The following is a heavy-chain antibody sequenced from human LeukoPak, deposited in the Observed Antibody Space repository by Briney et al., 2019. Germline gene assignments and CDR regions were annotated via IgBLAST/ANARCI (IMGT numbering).Heavy chain of an antibody. Sequence: NPSETLSLTCTVSGCSISSSSYYWGWIRQPPGKGLEWIGSIYYSGSTYYNPSLKSRVTISVDTSKNQFSLKLSSVTAADTAVYYCASRDMRTDSSGYAEYFQHWGQGTLVTASS. CDR2: IYYSGST. J-gene: IGHJ1*01. D-gene: IGHD3-22*01. V-gene: IGHV4-39*01. CDR3: ASRDMRTDSSGYAEYFQH. CDR1: GCSISSSSYY.